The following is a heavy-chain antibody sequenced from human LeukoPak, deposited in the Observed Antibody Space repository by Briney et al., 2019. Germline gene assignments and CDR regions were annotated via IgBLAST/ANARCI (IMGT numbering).Heavy chain of an antibody. Sequence: GGSLRLSCAASGFTFSDYYMSWIRQAPGKGLEWVSYISSSGSTIYYADSVKGRFTISRDNSKNTLYMQMNGLRAEDTAVYYCAKDRFPKIVVVTDEYWGQGTLVTVSS. CDR3: AKDRFPKIVVVTDEY. J-gene: IGHJ4*02. CDR1: GFTFSDYY. CDR2: ISSSGSTI. D-gene: IGHD3-22*01. V-gene: IGHV3-11*04.